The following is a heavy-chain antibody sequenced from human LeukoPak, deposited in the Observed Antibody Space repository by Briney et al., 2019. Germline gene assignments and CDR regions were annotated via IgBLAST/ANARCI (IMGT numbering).Heavy chain of an antibody. CDR2: ISSSGSTI. D-gene: IGHD2-2*01. CDR3: AKDPRYQLLLYYFDY. Sequence: GGSLRLSCAASGFTFSSYEMNWVRQAPGKGPEWVSYISSSGSTIYYADSVKGRFTISRDNAKNSLYLQMNSLRAEDTAVYYCAKDPRYQLLLYYFDYWGQGTLVTVPS. J-gene: IGHJ4*02. CDR1: GFTFSSYE. V-gene: IGHV3-48*03.